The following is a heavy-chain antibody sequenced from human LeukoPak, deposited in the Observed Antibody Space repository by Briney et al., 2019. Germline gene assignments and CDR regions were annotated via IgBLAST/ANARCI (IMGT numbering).Heavy chain of an antibody. CDR1: GLDFSDSG. J-gene: IGHJ4*02. V-gene: IGHV3-21*01. Sequence: GGSLRLSCVASGLDFSDSGMLWVRQAPGKGLEWLSSISSSSRYIYYAVSVKGRLTISRDNAKNSLYLHMDSLRAEDTAVYYCAREFTAMAFDYWGQGAPVTVSS. CDR2: ISSSSRYI. CDR3: AREFTAMAFDY. D-gene: IGHD5-18*01.